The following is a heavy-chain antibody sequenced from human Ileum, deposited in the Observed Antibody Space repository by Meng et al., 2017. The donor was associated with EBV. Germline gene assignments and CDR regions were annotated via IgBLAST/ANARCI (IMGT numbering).Heavy chain of an antibody. J-gene: IGHJ4*02. CDR1: GFTASTVTFSDAW. CDR2: IKSTTDGGTT. Sequence: LVESGGGLVKPGGSLRLSCAASGFTASTVTFSDAWMSWVRQAPGKGLEWVGRIKSTTDGGTTDYAAPVKGRFTISRDDSKKTLFLQMDSLKTEDTAVYYCEGWRYWGQGTLVTVSS. CDR3: EGWRY. V-gene: IGHV3-15*01. D-gene: IGHD2-15*01.